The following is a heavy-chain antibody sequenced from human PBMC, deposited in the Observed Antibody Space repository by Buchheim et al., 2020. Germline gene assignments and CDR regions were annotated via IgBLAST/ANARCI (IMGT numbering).Heavy chain of an antibody. CDR1: EFTFSNYN. D-gene: IGHD2-15*01. Sequence: EVQLVESGGGLVQPGGSLRLSCVVSEFTFSNYNMDWVRQAPGKGLEWVSYIHASSSPIYYAASVKGRFTVSRDNAKNSLYLPMNSLSAEDTAVYYCVRDGNIAGNFEFWGQGTL. CDR2: IHASSSPI. V-gene: IGHV3-48*04. J-gene: IGHJ4*02. CDR3: VRDGNIAGNFEF.